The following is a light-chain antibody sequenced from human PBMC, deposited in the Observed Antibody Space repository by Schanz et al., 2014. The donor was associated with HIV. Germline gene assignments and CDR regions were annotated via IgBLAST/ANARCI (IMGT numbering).Light chain of an antibody. CDR3: NSFTARNTSL. Sequence: QSALTQPASVSGSPGQSITISCTGTSDDIGAYNYVSWYQHHPGKAPKLIIFDVISRPSGVSQRFSGSKSGNTASLTISGIQPEDEADYYCNSFTARNTSLFGTGTKLTVL. CDR1: SDDIGAYNY. V-gene: IGLV2-14*03. CDR2: DVI. J-gene: IGLJ1*01.